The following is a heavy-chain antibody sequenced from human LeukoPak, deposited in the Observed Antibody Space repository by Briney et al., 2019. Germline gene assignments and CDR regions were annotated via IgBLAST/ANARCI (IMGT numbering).Heavy chain of an antibody. CDR2: ISSSCSTI. Sequence: PGGSLRLSCAASGFTFSDYYMSWIRQAPGKGLERVSYISSSCSTIYYEDSVNGRFTISRENAKNSLYLQLNSLRAEDTAVYYCAREWRKRYGYYYDSSGPWWVDYWGQGTLVTVSS. D-gene: IGHD3-22*01. CDR3: AREWRKRYGYYYDSSGPWWVDY. V-gene: IGHV3-11*01. CDR1: GFTFSDYY. J-gene: IGHJ4*02.